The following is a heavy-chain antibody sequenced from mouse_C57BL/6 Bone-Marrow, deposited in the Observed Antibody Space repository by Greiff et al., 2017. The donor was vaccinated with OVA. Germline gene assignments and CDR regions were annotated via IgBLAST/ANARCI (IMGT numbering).Heavy chain of an antibody. J-gene: IGHJ1*03. CDR1: EYEFPSHD. Sequence: EVMLVESGGGLVQPGESLKLSCESNEYEFPSHDMSWVRKTPEKRLEFVAAINSDGGSTYYPDTMERRFIISRDNTKKTLYLQMSSLRSEDTALYYCARQKKIYYDYDWYFDVWGTGTTVTVSS. CDR3: ARQKKIYYDYDWYFDV. CDR2: INSDGGST. V-gene: IGHV5-2*01. D-gene: IGHD2-4*01.